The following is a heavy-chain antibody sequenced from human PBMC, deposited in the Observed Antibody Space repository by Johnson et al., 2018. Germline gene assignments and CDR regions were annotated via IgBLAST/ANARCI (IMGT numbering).Heavy chain of an antibody. V-gene: IGHV3-9*01. D-gene: IGHD3-16*01. Sequence: EVQLLESGGGLVQXGRSLRLSCAASGFSFGDYAMQWVRQAPGKGLEWVSGISWNSGSIGYAGSGKGRVTISRDNPKNSLYLQIDSRRAEDTAVYYCAKGGGPNYYYYYGMEVWGQGTTVTVSS. CDR1: GFSFGDYA. J-gene: IGHJ6*02. CDR2: ISWNSGSI. CDR3: AKGGGPNYYYYYGMEV.